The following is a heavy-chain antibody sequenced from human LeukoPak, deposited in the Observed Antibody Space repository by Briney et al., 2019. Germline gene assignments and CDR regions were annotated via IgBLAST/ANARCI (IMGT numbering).Heavy chain of an antibody. V-gene: IGHV4-39*01. CDR3: ARQVGLVIFDY. Sequence: PSETLSLTCTVSGGSISSSSYYWGWIRQPPGKGLEWIGSIYYSGSTYYNPPLKSRVTISVDTSKNQFSLKLSSVTAADTAVYYCARQVGLVIFDYWGQGTLVTVSS. J-gene: IGHJ4*02. D-gene: IGHD3/OR15-3a*01. CDR1: GGSISSSSYY. CDR2: IYYSGST.